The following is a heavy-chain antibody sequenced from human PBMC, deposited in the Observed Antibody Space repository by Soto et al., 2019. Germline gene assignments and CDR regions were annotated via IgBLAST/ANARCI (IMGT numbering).Heavy chain of an antibody. CDR2: IIPIFGTA. J-gene: IGHJ6*02. CDR3: ARSVVPAAVYYYGMDV. V-gene: IGHV1-69*13. CDR1: GGTFSSYA. D-gene: IGHD2-2*01. Sequence: SVKVSCKASGGTFSSYAISWVRQAPGQGLEWMGGIIPIFGTANYAQKFQGRVTITADESTSTAYMELSSLRSEDTAVYYCARSVVPAAVYYYGMDVWGQGTTVTVSS.